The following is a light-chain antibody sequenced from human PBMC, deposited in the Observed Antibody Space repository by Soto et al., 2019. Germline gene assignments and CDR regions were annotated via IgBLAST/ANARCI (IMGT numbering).Light chain of an antibody. J-gene: IGLJ1*01. V-gene: IGLV1-44*01. CDR3: AAWDDSRNGSYV. Sequence: QSVLTQPPSTSGTPGQRVTISCSGSRSNIGSNTVTWYQQLPGTAPKLLIYSNNQRPSGVPDRFSGSKSGTSASLAISGLQCEDEADYYCAAWDDSRNGSYVFXTGTKLTVL. CDR1: RSNIGSNT. CDR2: SNN.